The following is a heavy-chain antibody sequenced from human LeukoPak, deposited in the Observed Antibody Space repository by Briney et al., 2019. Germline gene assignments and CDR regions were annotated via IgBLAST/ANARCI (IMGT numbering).Heavy chain of an antibody. Sequence: GGSLRLSCAASGFTFSSYAMSWVRQAPGKGLEWVSAISGSGGSTYYADSVKGRFTISRDNSKNTLYLQMNSLRAEDTAVYYCACSSIAARSVMGYFDYWGQGTLVTVSS. D-gene: IGHD6-6*01. CDR3: ACSSIAARSVMGYFDY. CDR1: GFTFSSYA. CDR2: ISGSGGST. V-gene: IGHV3-23*01. J-gene: IGHJ4*02.